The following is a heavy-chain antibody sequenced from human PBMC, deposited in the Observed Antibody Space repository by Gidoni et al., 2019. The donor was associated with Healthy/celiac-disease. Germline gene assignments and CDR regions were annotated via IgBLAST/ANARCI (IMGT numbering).Heavy chain of an antibody. CDR1: GFTFSSYG. CDR3: ARASVLVWLAFDI. D-gene: IGHD3-10*01. CDR2: IWYDGSNK. V-gene: IGHV3-33*01. Sequence: QVQLVESGGGVVQPGRSLRLSCAASGFTFSSYGMHWVRQAPGKGLEWVAVIWYDGSNKYYADYVKGRFTISRDNSKNTLYLQMNSLRAEDTAVYYCARASVLVWLAFDIWGQGTMVTVSS. J-gene: IGHJ3*02.